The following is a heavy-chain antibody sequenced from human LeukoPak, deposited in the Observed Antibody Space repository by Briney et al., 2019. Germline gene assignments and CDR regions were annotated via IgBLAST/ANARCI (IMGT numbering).Heavy chain of an antibody. Sequence: ASVKVSCKASGYTFTGYYMHWVRQAPGQGLEWMGWVNPNSGGTNYAQKFQGRVTMTRDTSISTAYMELSRLRSDDTAVYYCARSGGYNSLFDYWGQGTLVTVSS. D-gene: IGHD5-12*01. CDR2: VNPNSGGT. CDR1: GYTFTGYY. CDR3: ARSGGYNSLFDY. V-gene: IGHV1-2*02. J-gene: IGHJ4*02.